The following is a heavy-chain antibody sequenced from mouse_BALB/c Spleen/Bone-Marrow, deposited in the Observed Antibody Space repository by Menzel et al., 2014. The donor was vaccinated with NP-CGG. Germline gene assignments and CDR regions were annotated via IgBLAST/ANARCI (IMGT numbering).Heavy chain of an antibody. CDR2: IYPGSGNT. CDR3: TRRRSLGY. Sequence: QVHVKQSGTELVRPGTSVKISCKASGYAFTNYWLGWVKQRPGHGLEWIGDIYPGSGNTYYNEKFKGKATLTADKSSSTAYMQLSGLTSEDSAVYFCTRRRSLGYWGQGTTLTVSS. V-gene: IGHV1-63*01. CDR1: GYAFTNYW. J-gene: IGHJ2*01.